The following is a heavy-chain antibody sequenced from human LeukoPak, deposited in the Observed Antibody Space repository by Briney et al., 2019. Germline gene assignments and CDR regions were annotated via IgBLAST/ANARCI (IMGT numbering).Heavy chain of an antibody. Sequence: ASVKVSCKASGYTFTGYYLHWVRQAPGQGPEWMGWINPNSGSTNSAQKFPGRVTSTRDTSISTAYMELTSLRSDDTAVYYCARSLTVTTTPLDYWGQGTLVTVSS. D-gene: IGHD4-17*01. CDR2: INPNSGST. V-gene: IGHV1-2*02. CDR1: GYTFTGYY. J-gene: IGHJ4*02. CDR3: ARSLTVTTTPLDY.